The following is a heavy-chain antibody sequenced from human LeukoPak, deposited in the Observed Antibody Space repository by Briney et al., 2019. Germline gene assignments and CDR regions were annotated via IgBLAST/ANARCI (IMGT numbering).Heavy chain of an antibody. J-gene: IGHJ4*02. CDR3: AKDIFVDTAMDDETESC. CDR2: IRYDGSNK. Sequence: PGGSLRLSCAASGFTFSSYGMHWVRQAPGKGLEWVAFIRYDGSNKYYADSVKGRFTISRDNSKNTLYLQMNSLRAEDTAVYYCAKDIFVDTAMDDETESCWGQGTLVTVSS. CDR1: GFTFSSYG. D-gene: IGHD5-18*01. V-gene: IGHV3-30*02.